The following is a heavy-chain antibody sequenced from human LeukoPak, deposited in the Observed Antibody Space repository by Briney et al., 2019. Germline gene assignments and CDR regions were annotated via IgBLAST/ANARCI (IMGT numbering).Heavy chain of an antibody. D-gene: IGHD5-24*01. J-gene: IGHJ4*02. CDR3: AKALDTYGYMRFDY. Sequence: PGGSLRLSCATSGFTFVSYAMTWVRQAPGKGLEWVSAINGGGDTTYYADSVKGRFTASRDRSTNTLFLQMSSLRAEDSGMYYCAKALDTYGYMRFDYWGQGTLVTVSS. CDR2: INGGGDTT. V-gene: IGHV3-23*01. CDR1: GFTFVSYA.